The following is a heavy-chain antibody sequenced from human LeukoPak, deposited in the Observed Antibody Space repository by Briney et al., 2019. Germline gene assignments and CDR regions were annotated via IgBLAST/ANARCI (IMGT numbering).Heavy chain of an antibody. CDR1: GFSVSTFY. V-gene: IGHV3-66*01. CDR2: LYTAGPT. CDR3: ARSGPSVLWSKSFDY. D-gene: IGHD3-10*01. Sequence: GGSLRLSCAASGFSVSTFYMSWVRQAPGKGLEWVSVLYTAGPTYYADSVQGRFTISRDNSKNTLFLQMDNLRADDTATYYCARSGPSVLWSKSFDYWGQGALVTVSS. J-gene: IGHJ4*02.